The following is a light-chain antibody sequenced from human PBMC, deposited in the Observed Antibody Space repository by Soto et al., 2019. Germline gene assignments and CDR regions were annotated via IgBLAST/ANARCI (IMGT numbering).Light chain of an antibody. CDR2: KAS. V-gene: IGKV1-5*03. J-gene: IGKJ1*01. CDR3: QHSNSYSEA. CDR1: QNIRTY. Sequence: DIQMTPSAASLSASVVARVTITCRASQNIRTYLNWYQQKPGKAPKLLIYKASTLKGGVPSRFSGSGSGTEFTLTISSLQPDDFATYYCQHSNSYSEAFGQGTKVDIK.